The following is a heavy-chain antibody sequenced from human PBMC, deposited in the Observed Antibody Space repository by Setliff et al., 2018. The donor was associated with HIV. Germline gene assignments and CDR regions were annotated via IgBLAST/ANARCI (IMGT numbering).Heavy chain of an antibody. D-gene: IGHD2-21*01. CDR1: GFTFGDYT. J-gene: IGHJ4*02. CDR3: STDRTADWDF. V-gene: IGHV3-49*04. Sequence: GGSLRLSCTASGFTFGDYTMSWVRQAPGKGLEWVGLIRSEAYGGTTEYAASVKGRFTISRDDSKSIAYLQMNSPKTGDTAVYYCSTDRTADWDFWGQGTLVTVSS. CDR2: IRSEAYGGTT.